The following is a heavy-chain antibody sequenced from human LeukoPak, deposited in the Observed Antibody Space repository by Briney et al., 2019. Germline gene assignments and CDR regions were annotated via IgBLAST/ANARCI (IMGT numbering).Heavy chain of an antibody. CDR2: IKSKTDGGTT. J-gene: IGHJ2*01. Sequence: GGSLRLSCAASGFTFSNAWMSWARQAPGRGLEWVGRIKSKTDGGTTDYAAPVKGRFTISRDDSKNTLYLQMNSLKTEDTAVYYCTTIAWTNIENWYFDLWGRGTLVTVSS. CDR1: GFTFSNAW. CDR3: TTIAWTNIENWYFDL. V-gene: IGHV3-15*01. D-gene: IGHD1/OR15-1a*01.